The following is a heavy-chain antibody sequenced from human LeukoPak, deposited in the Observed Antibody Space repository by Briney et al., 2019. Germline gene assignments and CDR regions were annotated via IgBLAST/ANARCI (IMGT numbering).Heavy chain of an antibody. D-gene: IGHD6-19*01. J-gene: IGHJ5*02. Sequence: SETLSLTCTVSGGSISSSSYYWGWIRQSPGKGLEWIGSIYYSGSTYYNPSLKSRVTISVDTSKNQFSLKLSSVTAAGTAVYYCARVVAGTRGMVWFDPWGQGTLVTVSS. CDR1: GGSISSSSYY. V-gene: IGHV4-39*07. CDR3: ARVVAGTRGMVWFDP. CDR2: IYYSGST.